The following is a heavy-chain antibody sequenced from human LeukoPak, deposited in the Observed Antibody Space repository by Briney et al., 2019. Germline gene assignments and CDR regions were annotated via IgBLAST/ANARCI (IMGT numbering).Heavy chain of an antibody. CDR1: GFTFSDYY. D-gene: IGHD3-10*01. CDR3: AIVGSGSYYNVYYYGMDV. J-gene: IGHJ6*02. CDR2: ISSSGSTI. Sequence: GGSLRLSCAASGFTFSDYYMSWIRQAPGKGLEWVSYISSSGSTIYYADSVKGRFTISRDNAKNSLYLQMNSLRAEDTAVYYCAIVGSGSYYNVYYYGMDVWGQGTTVTVSS. V-gene: IGHV3-11*01.